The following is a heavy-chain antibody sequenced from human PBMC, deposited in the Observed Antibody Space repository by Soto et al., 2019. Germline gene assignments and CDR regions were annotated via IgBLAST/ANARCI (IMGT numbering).Heavy chain of an antibody. J-gene: IGHJ6*02. CDR2: IHPADDNT. D-gene: IGHD3-10*01. CDR3: TRYGEVGSPFCMDV. V-gene: IGHV1-3*01. Sequence: QVQLVQSGAEVKKPGASVKLSCKAYEYTFISHKIHWVRQAPGQGLEWMGWIHPADDNTKHSKKLQGRVTISSDTSASTVYMELISLTFEDTAMNYCTRYGEVGSPFCMDVWGQGTTVTVSS. CDR1: EYTFISHK.